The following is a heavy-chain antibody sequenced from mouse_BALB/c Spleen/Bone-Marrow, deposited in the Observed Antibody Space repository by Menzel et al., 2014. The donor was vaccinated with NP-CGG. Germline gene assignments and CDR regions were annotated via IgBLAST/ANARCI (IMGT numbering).Heavy chain of an antibody. J-gene: IGHJ2*01. CDR2: IHPNSANT. V-gene: IGHV1S130*01. CDR3: ARHHRYAYYFDY. CDR1: GYTFTSSW. D-gene: IGHD2-14*01. Sequence: QVQLQQSGSVLERPGASVKLSCKTSGYTFTSSWMHWAKQRPGQGLEWIGEIHPNSANTNYNEKFKGEATLTVDTSSSTAYVDLSSLTSEDSAVYYCARHHRYAYYFDYWGQGTTLTVSS.